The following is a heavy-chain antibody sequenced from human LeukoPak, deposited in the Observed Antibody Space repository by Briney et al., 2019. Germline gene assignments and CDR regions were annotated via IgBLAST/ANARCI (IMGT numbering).Heavy chain of an antibody. J-gene: IGHJ4*02. CDR3: ARDPGAYCGGDCYLGQFDY. V-gene: IGHV1-69*13. Sequence: SVKVSCKASGYTFTSYAISWVRQAPGQGLEWMGGIIPIFGTANYAQKFQGRVTITADESTSTAYMELSSLRSEDTAVYYCARDPGAYCGGDCYLGQFDYWGQGTLVTVSS. CDR1: GYTFTSYA. CDR2: IIPIFGTA. D-gene: IGHD2-21*02.